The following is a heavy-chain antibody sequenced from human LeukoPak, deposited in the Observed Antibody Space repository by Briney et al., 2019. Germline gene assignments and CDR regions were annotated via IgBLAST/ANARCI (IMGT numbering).Heavy chain of an antibody. CDR3: AKGVRYFDWLFPTYYFDY. D-gene: IGHD3-9*01. Sequence: RGSLRPSCAASGFTFSSYAMSWVRQAPGQGLEWVSAISGSGGSTYYADSVKGRFTISRDNSKNTLYLQMNSLRAEDTAVYYCAKGVRYFDWLFPTYYFDYWGQGTLVTVSS. V-gene: IGHV3-23*01. J-gene: IGHJ4*02. CDR2: ISGSGGST. CDR1: GFTFSSYA.